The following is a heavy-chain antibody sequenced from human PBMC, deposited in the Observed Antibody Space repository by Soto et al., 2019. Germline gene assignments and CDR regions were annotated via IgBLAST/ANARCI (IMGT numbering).Heavy chain of an antibody. J-gene: IGHJ5*02. V-gene: IGHV4-34*01. CDR2: INHTGGT. CDR3: ATRITVFGLLIPPFDP. Sequence: SETLSLTCAVYGGSVNGYYWNWIRQPPGKGLEWIGEINHTGGTHYNPSLKSRVTVSVDTSKNQFSLRLSSVTAADTAIYYCATRITVFGLLIPPFDPWGQGTQVTVSS. D-gene: IGHD3-3*01. CDR1: GGSVNGYY.